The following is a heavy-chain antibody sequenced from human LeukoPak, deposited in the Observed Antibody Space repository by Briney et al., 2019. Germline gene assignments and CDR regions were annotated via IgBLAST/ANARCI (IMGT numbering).Heavy chain of an antibody. CDR2: LSNSGSDI. J-gene: IGHJ4*02. D-gene: IGHD7-27*01. CDR3: ARGHWGLDY. Sequence: GGSLRLSCVVSGFSFSDHYMTWIRQAPGKGLEYISYLSNSGSDIFHADSVKGRSSISRDNAKNSVYLQMNSLRVEDTAVYYCARGHWGLDYWGQGTPVTVSP. V-gene: IGHV3-11*01. CDR1: GFSFSDHY.